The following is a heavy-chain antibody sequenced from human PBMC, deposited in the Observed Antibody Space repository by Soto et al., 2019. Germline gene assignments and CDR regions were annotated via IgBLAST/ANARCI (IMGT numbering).Heavy chain of an antibody. Sequence: QVQLVQSGAEVKKPGSSVKVSCKASGGTFSTYTITWVRQAPGQGLEWMGRIIPIIGIINYAQKFQGRVTIPADEFTGTAYMELTRLRSDDTAVYYCAGDPDSHYNDSHASSYPWGQGTLVTVSS. D-gene: IGHD3-22*01. CDR3: AGDPDSHYNDSHASSYP. J-gene: IGHJ5*02. CDR1: GGTFSTYT. V-gene: IGHV1-69*08. CDR2: IIPIIGII.